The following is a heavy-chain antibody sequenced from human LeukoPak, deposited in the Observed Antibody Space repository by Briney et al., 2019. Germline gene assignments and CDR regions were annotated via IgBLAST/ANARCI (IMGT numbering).Heavy chain of an antibody. J-gene: IGHJ4*02. CDR3: ARASRDGYNQNFDH. D-gene: IGHD5-24*01. CDR1: GYKFNAYW. CDR2: IYPDDSDT. V-gene: IGHV5-51*01. Sequence: GESLKISCKGSGYKFNAYWIAWVRQTPGKGLEWMGIIYPDDSDTRYSPSFQGQVTISADSSTSTAYLQWSSLRASDTAMYYCARASRDGYNQNFDHWGQGTLVTVSS.